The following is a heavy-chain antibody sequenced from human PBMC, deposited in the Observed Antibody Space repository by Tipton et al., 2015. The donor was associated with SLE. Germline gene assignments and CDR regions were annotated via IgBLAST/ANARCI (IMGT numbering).Heavy chain of an antibody. V-gene: IGHV4-38-2*01. CDR2: IYHSGST. D-gene: IGHD3-10*01. CDR3: ASITMVRGVDY. Sequence: TLSLTCAVSGYSISSGYYWGWIRQPPGKGLEWIGSIYHSGSTYYNPSLKSRVTISVDTSKNQFSLKLSSVTAADTAVYYCASITMVRGVDYWGQGPLVTVSS. J-gene: IGHJ4*02. CDR1: GYSISSGYY.